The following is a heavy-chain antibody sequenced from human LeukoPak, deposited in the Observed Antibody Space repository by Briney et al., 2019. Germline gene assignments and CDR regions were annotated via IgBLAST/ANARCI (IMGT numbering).Heavy chain of an antibody. CDR2: VSKSGDST. Sequence: GGSLRLSCAASGFTFSSYAMSWVRQAPGKGLEWVSAVSKSGDSTFYADSVKGRFTISRDNSQNTLYVQMNSLRAEDTAVYYCARVAHIVAADAFDIWGQGTMVTVSS. CDR3: ARVAHIVAADAFDI. CDR1: GFTFSSYA. D-gene: IGHD5-12*01. J-gene: IGHJ3*02. V-gene: IGHV3-23*01.